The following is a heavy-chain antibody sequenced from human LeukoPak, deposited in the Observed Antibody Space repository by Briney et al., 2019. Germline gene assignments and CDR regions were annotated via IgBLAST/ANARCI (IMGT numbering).Heavy chain of an antibody. D-gene: IGHD5-18*01. CDR2: ISSSSSTI. Sequence: GGSLRLSCAASGFTFSSYGMHWVRQAPGKGLEWVSYISSSSSTIYYADSVKGRFTISRDNAKNSLYLQMNSLRAEDTAVYYCARDVWIQLWLPLDYWGQGTLVTVSS. CDR1: GFTFSSYG. J-gene: IGHJ4*02. V-gene: IGHV3-48*04. CDR3: ARDVWIQLWLPLDY.